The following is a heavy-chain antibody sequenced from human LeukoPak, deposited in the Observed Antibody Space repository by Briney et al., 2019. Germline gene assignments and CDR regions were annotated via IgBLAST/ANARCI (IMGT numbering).Heavy chain of an antibody. CDR3: AKAPFGSGIYNFDY. CDR1: GFTFSSSA. D-gene: IGHD3-10*01. Sequence: PGGSLRLSCAASGFTFSSSAMSWVRQAPGKGLEWVSDISGRGGTNYADSVKGRFTISRDNSKNTLYLQMNSLRAEDTAVYFCAKAPFGSGIYNFDYWGQGTLVTVSS. CDR2: ISGRGGT. J-gene: IGHJ4*02. V-gene: IGHV3-23*01.